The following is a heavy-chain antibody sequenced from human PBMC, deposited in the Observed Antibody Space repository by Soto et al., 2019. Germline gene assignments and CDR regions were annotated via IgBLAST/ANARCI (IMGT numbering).Heavy chain of an antibody. J-gene: IGHJ4*02. CDR1: GFTFSSSA. D-gene: IGHD6-13*01. V-gene: IGHV1-58*01. CDR2: IDVGSANA. CDR3: ARVSRIAAAGMDPFFVPDY. Sequence: SVKVSCKTSGFTFSSSAVHWVRQARGHRLQGIGWIDVGSANANYAQMLQGRVTMTRDTSTSTVYMELSSLRSEDTAVYYCARVSRIAAAGMDPFFVPDYWGQGTLVTVSS.